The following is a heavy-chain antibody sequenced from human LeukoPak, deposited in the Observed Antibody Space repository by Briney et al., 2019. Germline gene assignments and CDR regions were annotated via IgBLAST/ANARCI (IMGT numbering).Heavy chain of an antibody. CDR3: ARDLGVTGSDY. CDR1: GYTFTSYA. J-gene: IGHJ4*02. Sequence: ASVKVSCKASGYTFTSYAMHWVRQAPGQRLEWMGWINAGNGNTKYSQKFQGRVTITRDTSASTVYMELTSLRSEDTAVYYCARDLGVTGSDYWGQGTLVTVSS. D-gene: IGHD3-9*01. CDR2: INAGNGNT. V-gene: IGHV1-3*01.